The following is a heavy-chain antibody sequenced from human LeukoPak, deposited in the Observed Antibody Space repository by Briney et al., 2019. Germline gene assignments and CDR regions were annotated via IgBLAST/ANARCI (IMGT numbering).Heavy chain of an antibody. CDR3: ARDNINWSFDY. J-gene: IGHJ4*02. CDR2: IKPRGGST. V-gene: IGHV1-46*01. Sequence: ASVKVSCKASGYTFTAYYIHWVRQAPGQGPEWMGVIKPRGGSTSYAQKFQGRVTMTRDTSTSTVYMELSSLRAEDTAVYFCARDNINWSFDYWGQGTLVTVSS. CDR1: GYTFTAYY. D-gene: IGHD1-1*01.